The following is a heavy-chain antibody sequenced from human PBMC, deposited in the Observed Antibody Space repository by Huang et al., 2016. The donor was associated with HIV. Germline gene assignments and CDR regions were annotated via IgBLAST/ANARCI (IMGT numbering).Heavy chain of an antibody. Sequence: QLHLQQSGPGLVRPSETLSLICTVSGGSITSSNHYWGWIRQTPGKGLEWIGNFYYSGDAYYTPSLKNRVAISIDTSKSQFSLRLNSVIATDTAVYYCASGEYGKNAYDIWGQGTVVTVSA. D-gene: IGHD2-2*01. CDR1: GGSITSSNHY. CDR3: ASGEYGKNAYDI. V-gene: IGHV4-39*01. J-gene: IGHJ3*02. CDR2: FYYSGDA.